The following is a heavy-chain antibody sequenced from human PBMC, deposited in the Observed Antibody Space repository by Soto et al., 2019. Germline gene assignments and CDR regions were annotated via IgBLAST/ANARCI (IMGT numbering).Heavy chain of an antibody. D-gene: IGHD6-19*01. CDR3: ATAVAGTRYFDY. V-gene: IGHV1-24*01. Sequence: QVQLVQSGAEVKKPGASVKVSCKVSGYTLTELSMHWVRQAPGKGLEWMGGFDPEDGETIYAQKFQGRVTMTEDTAPDTAYMELSSLRAEDKAGYYCATAVAGTRYFDYLGQGNLVTVSS. J-gene: IGHJ4*02. CDR1: GYTLTELS. CDR2: FDPEDGET.